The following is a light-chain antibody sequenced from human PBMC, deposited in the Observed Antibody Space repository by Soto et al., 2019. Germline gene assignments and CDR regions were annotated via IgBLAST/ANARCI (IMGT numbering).Light chain of an antibody. CDR1: SSDVGGYNY. Sequence: QSVLTQPASVSGSPGQSITISCTGTSSDVGGYNYVSWYQQQAGKAPKLIIHEVSNRPSGVSNRFSGSKSGNTASLTISGLQAEDEADYHCDSYTSGRAYVFGIGTKV. CDR2: EVS. CDR3: DSYTSGRAYV. V-gene: IGLV2-14*01. J-gene: IGLJ1*01.